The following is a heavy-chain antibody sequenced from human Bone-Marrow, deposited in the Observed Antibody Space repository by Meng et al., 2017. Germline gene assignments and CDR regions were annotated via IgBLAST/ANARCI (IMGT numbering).Heavy chain of an antibody. CDR1: GFTFSSYW. J-gene: IGHJ6*02. CDR3: ARDEVNGYSSSWYGGYYYYYYGMDV. CDR2: INSDGSST. D-gene: IGHD6-13*01. Sequence: GGSLRLSCAASGFTFSSYWMHWVRQAPGKGLVWVSRINSDGSSTSYADSVKGRFTISRDNAKNTLYLQMNSLRAEDTAVYYCARDEVNGYSSSWYGGYYYYYYGMDVWGQGTTVTVSS. V-gene: IGHV3-74*01.